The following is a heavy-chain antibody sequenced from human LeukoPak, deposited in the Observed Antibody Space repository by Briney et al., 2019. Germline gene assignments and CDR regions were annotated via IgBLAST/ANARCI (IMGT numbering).Heavy chain of an antibody. Sequence: SVKVSCKASGGTFSSYAISWVRQAPGQGLEWMGGIIPIFGTANYAQKFQGRVTITADKSTSTAYMELSSLRSEDTAVYYCARDRSGDDDFRSGYYTNYFDPWGQGTLVTVSS. CDR1: GGTFSSYA. V-gene: IGHV1-69*06. CDR3: ARDRSGDDDFRSGYYTNYFDP. J-gene: IGHJ5*02. CDR2: IIPIFGTA. D-gene: IGHD3-3*01.